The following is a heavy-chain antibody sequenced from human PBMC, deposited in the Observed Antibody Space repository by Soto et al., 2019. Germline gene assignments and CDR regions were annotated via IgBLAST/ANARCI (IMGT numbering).Heavy chain of an antibody. CDR3: AKVWFGNAFDI. CDR1: GFPFSTYW. D-gene: IGHD3-10*01. CDR2: ISRGGTTT. J-gene: IGHJ3*02. V-gene: IGHV3-23*01. Sequence: PGGSLILSCAASGFPFSTYWMNWVRQAPGKGLEWVSAISRGGTTTYYAASVKGRFTISRDNSKNTLYLQMNSLRAEDTAVYYCAKVWFGNAFDIWGQGTMVTVSS.